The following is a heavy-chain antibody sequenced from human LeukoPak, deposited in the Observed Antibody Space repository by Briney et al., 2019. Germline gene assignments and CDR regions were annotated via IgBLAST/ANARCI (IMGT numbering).Heavy chain of an antibody. V-gene: IGHV1-69*05. CDR2: IIPIFGTA. D-gene: IGHD2-8*01. CDR3: ARGDMVYAIDYYYMDV. CDR1: GGTFSSYA. J-gene: IGHJ6*03. Sequence: ASVKVSCKASGGTFSSYAISWVRQAPGQGLEWMGGIIPIFGTANYAQKFQGRVTITTDESTSTAYMELSSLRSEDTAVYYCARGDMVYAIDYYYMDVWGKGTTVTVSS.